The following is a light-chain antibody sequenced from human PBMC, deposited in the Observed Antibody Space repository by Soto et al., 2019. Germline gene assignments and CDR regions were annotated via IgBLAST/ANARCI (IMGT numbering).Light chain of an antibody. Sequence: DIQMTQSPSSLSASVGDRVTITCRASQSISSSLNWYQQRPGKAPNLLIYAASSLQSGVPSRFSGSGSGTAFTLTISSLQPEDFATYYCQQSFSTLGRTFGQGNKVEIK. CDR3: QQSFSTLGRT. J-gene: IGKJ1*01. CDR1: QSISSS. V-gene: IGKV1-39*01. CDR2: AAS.